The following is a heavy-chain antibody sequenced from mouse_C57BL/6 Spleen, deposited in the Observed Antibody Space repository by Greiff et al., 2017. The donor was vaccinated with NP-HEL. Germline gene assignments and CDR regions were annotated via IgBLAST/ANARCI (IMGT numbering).Heavy chain of an antibody. CDR2: INPGSGGT. J-gene: IGHJ3*01. V-gene: IGHV1-54*01. D-gene: IGHD3-2*02. CDR1: GYAFTNYL. Sequence: QVQLQQSGAELVRPGTSVKVSCKASGYAFTNYLIEWVKQRPGQGLEWIGVINPGSGGTNYNEKFKGKATLTADKSSSTAYMQLSSLTSEDSAVYVCARGLTAQATGFAYWGQGTLVTVSA. CDR3: ARGLTAQATGFAY.